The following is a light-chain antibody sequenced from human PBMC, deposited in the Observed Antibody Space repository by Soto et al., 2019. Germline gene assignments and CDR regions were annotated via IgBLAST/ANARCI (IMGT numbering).Light chain of an antibody. CDR3: QQYRMSPNT. CDR2: GAS. CDR1: QSVSTY. V-gene: IGKV3-20*01. Sequence: EIVLTQSPATLSLSPGERATLSCRASQSVSTYLAWYQQKPGQAPRLLIYGASTRATGIPDRFSGSGSGTDFSLTIRGLKPEDFAVYCCQQYRMSPNTFGQGTRLEIK. J-gene: IGKJ5*01.